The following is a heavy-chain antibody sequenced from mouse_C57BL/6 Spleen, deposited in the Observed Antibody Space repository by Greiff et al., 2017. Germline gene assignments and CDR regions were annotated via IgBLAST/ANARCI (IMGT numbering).Heavy chain of an antibody. Sequence: QVQLKQPGAELVKPGASVKMSCKASGYTFTSYWITWVKQRPGQGLAWIGDIYPGSGSTNYNEKFKSKATLTVDTSSSTAYMQLSSLASEDSAVYYCARRDDGYPAWFADWGQGTLVTVSA. CDR2: IYPGSGST. CDR3: ARRDDGYPAWFAD. D-gene: IGHD2-3*01. CDR1: GYTFTSYW. V-gene: IGHV1-55*01. J-gene: IGHJ3*01.